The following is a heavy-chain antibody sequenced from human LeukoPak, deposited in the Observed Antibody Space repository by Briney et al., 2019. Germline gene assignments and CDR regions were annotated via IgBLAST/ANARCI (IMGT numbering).Heavy chain of an antibody. CDR2: IWFDGIRK. CDR1: GFTFSSYA. J-gene: IGHJ4*02. V-gene: IGHV3-33*07. CDR3: ARGVEGEWELDSFDY. D-gene: IGHD1-26*01. Sequence: GGSLRLSCAASGFTFSSYAMYWVRQAPGKGLEWVAVIWFDGIRKYHADSVKGRLTISRDNSKNTLYLQMNSLRAEDTAVCYCARGVEGEWELDSFDYWGQGTLVTVSS.